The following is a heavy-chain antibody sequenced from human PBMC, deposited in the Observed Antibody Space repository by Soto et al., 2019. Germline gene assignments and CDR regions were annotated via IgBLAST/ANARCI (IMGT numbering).Heavy chain of an antibody. CDR1: GYTFTSTW. J-gene: IGHJ6*02. CDR3: ARCIQGDYYYGMDV. D-gene: IGHD5-18*01. Sequence: ASVKVSCKASGYTFTSTWMHWVRQAPGQGLEWMGIINPYGGAATYAEKFRGRVTMTTDTSTTTVYMELTNLRSDDTAVYYCARCIQGDYYYGMDVWGQGTTVTVSS. V-gene: IGHV1-46*01. CDR2: INPYGGAA.